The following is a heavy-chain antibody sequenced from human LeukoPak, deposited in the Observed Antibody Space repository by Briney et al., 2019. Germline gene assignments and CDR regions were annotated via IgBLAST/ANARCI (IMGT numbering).Heavy chain of an antibody. CDR3: AKVPWGDHYHFDY. CDR1: GLTFSSYA. Sequence: PGGSLRLSCAASGLTFSSYAMSWVRQAPGKGLEWVSAISGSGGSTYYADSVKGRFTISRDNSKNTLYLQMNSLRAEDTAVYYCAKVPWGDHYHFDYWGQGTLVTVSS. CDR2: ISGSGGST. J-gene: IGHJ4*02. V-gene: IGHV3-23*01. D-gene: IGHD2-21*02.